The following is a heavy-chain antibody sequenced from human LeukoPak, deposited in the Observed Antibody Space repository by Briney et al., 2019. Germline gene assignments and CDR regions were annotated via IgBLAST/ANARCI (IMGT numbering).Heavy chain of an antibody. CDR3: AKDSRPGYSYAVNFDY. J-gene: IGHJ4*02. Sequence: PGGSLRLSCAASGFTFSSYAMSWVRQAPGKGLEWVSAISGSGGSTYYADSVKGRFTISRDNSKNTPYLQMNSLRAEDTAVYYCAKDSRPGYSYAVNFDYWGQGTLVTVSS. CDR2: ISGSGGST. V-gene: IGHV3-23*01. CDR1: GFTFSSYA. D-gene: IGHD5-18*01.